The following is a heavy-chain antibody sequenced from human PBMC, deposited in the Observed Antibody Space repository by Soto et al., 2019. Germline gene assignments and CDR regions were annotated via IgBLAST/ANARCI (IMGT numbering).Heavy chain of an antibody. CDR1: GFTFSSYA. V-gene: IGHV3-30-3*01. J-gene: IGHJ4*02. D-gene: IGHD1-26*01. Sequence: QVQLVESGGGVVQPGRSLRLSCAASGFTFSSYAMHWVRQAPGKGLEWVAVISYDGSNKYYADSVKGRFTISRDNSKNTLYLQMNSLRAEDTAVYYCASFRGWTGDFDYWGQGTLVTVSS. CDR3: ASFRGWTGDFDY. CDR2: ISYDGSNK.